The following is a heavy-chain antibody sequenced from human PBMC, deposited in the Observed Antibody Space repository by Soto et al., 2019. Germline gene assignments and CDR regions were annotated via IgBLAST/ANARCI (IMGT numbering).Heavy chain of an antibody. V-gene: IGHV4-30-4*01. Sequence: SETLSLTCTVSGGSISSGDYYWSWIRQPPGKGLEWIGYIYYSGSTYYDPSLKSRVTISVDTSKNQFSLKLSSVTAADTAVYYCARGAGSTGQHDYWGQGTLVTVSS. CDR1: GGSISSGDYY. J-gene: IGHJ4*02. D-gene: IGHD3-10*01. CDR3: ARGAGSTGQHDY. CDR2: IYYSGST.